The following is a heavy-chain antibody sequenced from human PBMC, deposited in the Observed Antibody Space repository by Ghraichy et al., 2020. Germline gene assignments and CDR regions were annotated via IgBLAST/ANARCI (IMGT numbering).Heavy chain of an antibody. D-gene: IGHD1-1*01. J-gene: IGHJ4*02. V-gene: IGHV3-48*01. CDR1: GFTFSSYS. CDR2: ISSSSSTI. Sequence: GGSLRLSCAASGFTFSSYSMNWVRQAPGKGLEWVSYISSSSSTIFYADSVKGRFTISRDNAKNSLYLQMNSLRAEDTAVYYCARERTTGTTGNWGQGTLVTVSS. CDR3: ARERTTGTTGN.